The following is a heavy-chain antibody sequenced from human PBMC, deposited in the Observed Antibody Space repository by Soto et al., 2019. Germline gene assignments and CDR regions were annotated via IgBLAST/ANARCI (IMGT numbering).Heavy chain of an antibody. Sequence: GGSLRLSCAASGFTFSRYGMHWVRQAPGKGLEWVAVMSYDGNNKYYADSVKGRFTVSRDNSRNTQYLQMNSLKVEDTAVYYCTTDSYSSIIVVRFDYWGHGTLVTVSS. CDR2: MSYDGNNK. J-gene: IGHJ4*01. CDR3: TTDSYSSIIVVRFDY. V-gene: IGHV3-30*03. D-gene: IGHD3-22*01. CDR1: GFTFSRYG.